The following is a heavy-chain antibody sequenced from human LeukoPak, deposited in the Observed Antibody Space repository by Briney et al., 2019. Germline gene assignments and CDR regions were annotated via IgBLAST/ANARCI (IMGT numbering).Heavy chain of an antibody. V-gene: IGHV3-30*18. Sequence: PERSLRLSCAASGFTFSSYSMQWVRQTPGKGLEWVGIMSNSGENTFYGEAVKGRFTISRDNSQNTLYLQMNSLRPEDTAVYYCAKGGASVTRYVDYWGQGTLVTVPS. CDR3: AKGGASVTRYVDY. J-gene: IGHJ4*02. CDR1: GFTFSSYS. CDR2: MSNSGENT. D-gene: IGHD4-17*01.